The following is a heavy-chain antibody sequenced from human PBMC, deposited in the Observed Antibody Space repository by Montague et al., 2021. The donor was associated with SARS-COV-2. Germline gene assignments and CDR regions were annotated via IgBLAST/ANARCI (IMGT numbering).Heavy chain of an antibody. D-gene: IGHD6-13*01. J-gene: IGHJ4*02. CDR1: AGAIDNHY. CDR3: SRRRSSRWSFDY. V-gene: IGHV4-59*11. Sequence: SETLSLTCTVSAGAIDNHYCSWIRQPPGTELGLIGYIYFSGAASYNPSLKIRDTLSVYTSRNQFSLQLTSVTAADTAVHYCSRRRSSRWSFDYWGQGTQVSVSS. CDR2: IYFSGAA.